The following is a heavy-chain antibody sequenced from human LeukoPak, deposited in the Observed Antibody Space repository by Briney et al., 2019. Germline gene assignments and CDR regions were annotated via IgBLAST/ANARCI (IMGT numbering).Heavy chain of an antibody. CDR2: IWNDGTNI. CDR3: AKGGEMATIEESDY. V-gene: IGHV3-30*02. J-gene: IGHJ4*02. D-gene: IGHD5-24*01. CDR1: GFSFSNSG. Sequence: GGSLRLSCAASGFSFSNSGMHWVRQAPGQGLEWVALIWNDGTNIHYADSVKGRFTISRDNSKNTVYLQMHSLKDEDTAVYYCAKGGEMATIEESDYWGQGTLVTVSS.